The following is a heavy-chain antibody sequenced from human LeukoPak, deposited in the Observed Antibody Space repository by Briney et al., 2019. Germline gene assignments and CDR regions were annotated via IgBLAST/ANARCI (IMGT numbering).Heavy chain of an antibody. D-gene: IGHD5-18*01. V-gene: IGHV4-34*01. J-gene: IGHJ6*03. Sequence: PSETLSLTCAVYGGSFSGYYWSWIRQPPGKGLEWIGEINHSGSTNYNPSLKSRVTISVDTSKYQFSLKLSSVTAADTAVYYCARRGYSYMDVWGKGTTVTISS. CDR1: GGSFSGYY. CDR3: ARRGYSYMDV. CDR2: INHSGST.